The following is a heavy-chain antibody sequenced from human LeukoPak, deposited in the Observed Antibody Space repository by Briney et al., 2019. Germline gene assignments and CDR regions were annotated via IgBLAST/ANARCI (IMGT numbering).Heavy chain of an antibody. Sequence: GASVKVSCKASGYTFTGYYMHWVRQAPGQGLEWMGWINPNSGGTNYAQKFQGRVTMTRDTSISTAYMELSRLRSDDTAVYYCARRITMVRGVKYTNWFDPWGQGTLVTVSS. CDR2: INPNSGGT. D-gene: IGHD3-10*01. J-gene: IGHJ5*02. CDR1: GYTFTGYY. CDR3: ARRITMVRGVKYTNWFDP. V-gene: IGHV1-2*02.